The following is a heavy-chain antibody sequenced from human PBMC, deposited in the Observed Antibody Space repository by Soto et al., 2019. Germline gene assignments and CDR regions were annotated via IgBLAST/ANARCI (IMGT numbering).Heavy chain of an antibody. J-gene: IGHJ3*01. D-gene: IGHD1-26*01. CDR2: INAGNGNT. V-gene: IGHV1-3*01. Sequence: QVQLVQSGAEVKKPGASVKVSCKTSGYTFTNYAMHWVRQAPGQSLEWMGWINAGNGNTTYSQKFQGRVSITGDTSASTAYMELSSLRYEDTAVYYCARDQYPGETKLLDAFDVWGQGTMVTVSS. CDR3: ARDQYPGETKLLDAFDV. CDR1: GYTFTNYA.